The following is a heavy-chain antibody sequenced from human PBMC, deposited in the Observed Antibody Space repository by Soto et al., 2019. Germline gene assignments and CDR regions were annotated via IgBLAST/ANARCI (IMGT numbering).Heavy chain of an antibody. J-gene: IGHJ6*02. CDR3: ARDGGSYFLYYYGMDV. CDR2: INWNGGST. CDR1: GFTFDDYG. D-gene: IGHD1-26*01. Sequence: PGGSLRLSCAASGFTFDDYGMSWVRQAPGKGLEWVSGINWNGGSTGYADSVKGRFTISRDNAKNSLYLQMNSLRAEDTALYYCARDGGSYFLYYYGMDVWGQGTTVTVSS. V-gene: IGHV3-20*04.